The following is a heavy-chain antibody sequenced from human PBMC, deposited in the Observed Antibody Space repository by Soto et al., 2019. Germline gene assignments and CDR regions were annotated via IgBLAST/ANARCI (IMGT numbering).Heavy chain of an antibody. J-gene: IGHJ4*02. V-gene: IGHV4-4*02. CDR3: ARAPVGLDTISYFDY. D-gene: IGHD3-3*01. CDR1: GGSFTSNNW. CDR2: IYRTGST. Sequence: PSETLSLTCAVSGGSFTSNNWWTWVRQPPGQGLEWFGEIYRTGSTNYNPSLKSRVTISLDKSENQFSLKVTSLTAADTAVYFCARAPVGLDTISYFDYWGQGILVTVSS.